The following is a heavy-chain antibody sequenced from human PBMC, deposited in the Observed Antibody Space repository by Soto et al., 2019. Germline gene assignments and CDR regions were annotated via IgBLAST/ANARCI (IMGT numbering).Heavy chain of an antibody. D-gene: IGHD1-1*01. V-gene: IGHV1-69*02. J-gene: IGHJ3*02. CDR3: ARAYNWNDLSTYHFDI. Sequence: QVQLVQSGAEVKKPGSSVKVSCKASGGTFSSYTISWVRQAPGQGLEWMGRIIPILGIANYAQKFQGRVTITADKSTSTAYMELSSLRSEDTAVYYCARAYNWNDLSTYHFDIWGQGTMVTVSS. CDR1: GGTFSSYT. CDR2: IIPILGIA.